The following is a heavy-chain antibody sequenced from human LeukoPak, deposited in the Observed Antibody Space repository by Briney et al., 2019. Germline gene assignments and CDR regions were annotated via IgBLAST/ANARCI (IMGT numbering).Heavy chain of an antibody. J-gene: IGHJ6*02. CDR1: GFTFSSYA. D-gene: IGHD5-12*01. V-gene: IGHV3-23*01. Sequence: GGSLRLSCAASGFTFSSYAMSWVRKAPGKGLEWVSAISGSGGSTYYADSVKGRFTISRDNSKNTLYLQMNSLRAEDTAVYYCANSVATIYYGMDVWGQGTTVTVSS. CDR2: ISGSGGST. CDR3: ANSVATIYYGMDV.